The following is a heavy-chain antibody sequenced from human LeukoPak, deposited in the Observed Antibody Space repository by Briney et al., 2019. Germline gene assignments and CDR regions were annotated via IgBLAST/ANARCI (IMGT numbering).Heavy chain of an antibody. V-gene: IGHV1-8*01. CDR1: GYTFTSYD. CDR2: MNPNSGNT. CDR3: ARVCQRWLQLLGY. J-gene: IGHJ4*02. Sequence: GASVKVSCKASGYTFTSYDINWVRQATGQGLEWMGWMNPNSGNTGYAQKFQGRVTTTRNTSISTAYMELSSLRSEDTAVYYCARVCQRWLQLLGYWGQGTLVTVSS. D-gene: IGHD5-24*01.